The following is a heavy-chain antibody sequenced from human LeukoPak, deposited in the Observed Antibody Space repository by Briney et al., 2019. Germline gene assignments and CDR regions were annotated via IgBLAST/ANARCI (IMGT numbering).Heavy chain of an antibody. J-gene: IGHJ4*02. V-gene: IGHV4-38-2*02. CDR3: ARVVYYYDSSGYYPSDY. CDR1: GYSISSGYY. D-gene: IGHD3-22*01. Sequence: SETLSLTCTVSGYSISSGYYWGWIRQPPGKGLEWIGSIYHSGSTYYNPSLKSRVTISVDMPKNQFSLKLSSVTAADTAVYYCARVVYYYDSSGYYPSDYWGQGTLVTVSS. CDR2: IYHSGST.